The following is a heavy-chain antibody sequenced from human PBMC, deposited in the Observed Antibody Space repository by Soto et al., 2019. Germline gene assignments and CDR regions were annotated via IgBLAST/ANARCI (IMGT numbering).Heavy chain of an antibody. V-gene: IGHV3-11*01. CDR3: ARDRSSSWYGRGYHYYGMDV. CDR1: GFTSSDYY. J-gene: IGHJ6*02. D-gene: IGHD6-13*01. Sequence: QVQLVESGGGLVKPGGSLRLSCAASGFTSSDYYMSWIRQAPGKGLEYISYISSSGNTIYDADSVRGRFTISRDNAKNSLYLQMNSLRAEDTAVYYCARDRSSSWYGRGYHYYGMDVWGQGTTVTGSS. CDR2: ISSSGNTI.